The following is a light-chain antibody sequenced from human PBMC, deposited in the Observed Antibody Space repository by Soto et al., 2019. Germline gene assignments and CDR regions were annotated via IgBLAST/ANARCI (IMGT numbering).Light chain of an antibody. CDR2: DAS. J-gene: IGKJ1*01. CDR3: QQYSSYST. CDR1: HSINAW. V-gene: IGKV1-5*01. Sequence: DIQMTQSPSTLSASVGDRVTITCRASHSINAWLAWYQQKPGKAPKILIYDASSSESGVPSRFSGSGSGTEFTLTISSLQPDDFATYYCQQYSSYSTFGQGTKVEVK.